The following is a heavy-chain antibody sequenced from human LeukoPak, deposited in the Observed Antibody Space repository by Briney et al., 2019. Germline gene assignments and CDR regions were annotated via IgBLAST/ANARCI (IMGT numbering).Heavy chain of an antibody. J-gene: IGHJ4*02. CDR3: AKDGGIAARPYYFDY. D-gene: IGHD6-6*01. CDR2: IGGSGGST. CDR1: GFTLSSYA. Sequence: GGSLRLSCAASGFTLSSYAMSWVRQAPGKGLEWVSAIGGSGGSTYYADSVKGRFTISRDNSKNTLYLQMNSLRAEDTAVYYCAKDGGIAARPYYFDYWGQGTLVTVSS. V-gene: IGHV3-23*01.